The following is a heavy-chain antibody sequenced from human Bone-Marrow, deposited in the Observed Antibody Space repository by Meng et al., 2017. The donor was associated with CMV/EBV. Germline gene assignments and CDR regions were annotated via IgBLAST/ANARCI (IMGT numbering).Heavy chain of an antibody. J-gene: IGHJ6*02. CDR1: GFTFSNTW. Sequence: GESLKISCAASGFTFSNTWMNWVRQAPGKGLEWVANIKQDGSEKYYVDSVKGRFTISRDNAKNSLYLQMNSLRAEDTAVYYCYTYDFWSGYSFGNYYYGMDVWGQGTTVTVSS. CDR2: IKQDGSEK. D-gene: IGHD3-3*01. V-gene: IGHV3-7*01. CDR3: YTYDFWSGYSFGNYYYGMDV.